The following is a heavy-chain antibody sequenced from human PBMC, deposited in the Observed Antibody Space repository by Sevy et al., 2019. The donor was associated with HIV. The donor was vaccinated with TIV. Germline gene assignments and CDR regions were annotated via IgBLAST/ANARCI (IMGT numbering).Heavy chain of an antibody. Sequence: SDTLSLTCTVSGGSISSYYWSWIRQPAGKGLEWIGRIYTSGSTNYNPSLKSRVTMSVDTSKNQFSLKLSSVTAADTAVYYCARDLGARDYDFWSGYQQTNYYYYGMDVWGQGTTVTVSS. V-gene: IGHV4-4*07. J-gene: IGHJ6*02. CDR2: IYTSGST. CDR3: ARDLGARDYDFWSGYQQTNYYYYGMDV. CDR1: GGSISSYY. D-gene: IGHD3-3*01.